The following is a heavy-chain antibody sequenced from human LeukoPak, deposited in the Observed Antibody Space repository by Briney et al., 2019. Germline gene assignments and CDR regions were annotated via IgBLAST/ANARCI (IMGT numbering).Heavy chain of an antibody. CDR3: ARSTVGTSCCTAVDY. Sequence: GGSLRLSCAASGFTFSTYDLGPPGSRKGLEWVSGISAGGDRTYYADSVKGRFTISRDNSKNTLYLQMNSLRAEDTAEYYCARSTVGTSCCTAVDYWGQGTLVTVSS. CDR1: GFTFSTYD. J-gene: IGHJ4*02. D-gene: IGHD1-26*01. V-gene: IGHV3-23*01. CDR2: ISAGGDRT.